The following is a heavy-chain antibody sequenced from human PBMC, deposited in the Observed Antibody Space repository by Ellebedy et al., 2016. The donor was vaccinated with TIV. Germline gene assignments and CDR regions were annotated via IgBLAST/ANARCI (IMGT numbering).Heavy chain of an antibody. CDR2: ITHSGRT. J-gene: IGHJ4*02. CDR1: GGSFSGYY. CDR3: ARGLARDY. V-gene: IGHV4-34*01. Sequence: MPSETLSLTCAVYGGSFSGYYWSWIRQPPGKGLDWIGEITHSGRTNSNPSLKSRVTISVDTSKNQFSLNLSSVTAADTAVYYCARGLARDYWGQGTLVTVSS.